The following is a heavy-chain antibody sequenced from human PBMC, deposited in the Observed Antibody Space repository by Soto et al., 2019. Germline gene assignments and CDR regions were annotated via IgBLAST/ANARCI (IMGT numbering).Heavy chain of an antibody. J-gene: IGHJ5*02. CDR1: GASVSTGAYY. CDR2: VYESGYT. D-gene: IGHD5-18*01. V-gene: IGHV4-31*03. Sequence: SETLSLTCTVSGASVSTGAYYWGWVRRRPGRGLEWIGYVYESGYTYYNMSLKSRLTISLDRSNNQFYLGLTSVTAADTAVYYCVRALRHTAMVYPCFDPWGQGTLVRVS. CDR3: VRALRHTAMVYPCFDP.